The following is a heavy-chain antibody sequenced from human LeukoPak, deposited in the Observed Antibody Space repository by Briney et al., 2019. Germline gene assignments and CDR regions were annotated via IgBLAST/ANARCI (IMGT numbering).Heavy chain of an antibody. J-gene: IGHJ4*02. CDR3: ATPLVPGRGRFDY. CDR1: GFTFSSYA. Sequence: PGGSLRLSCAASGFTFSSYAMSWVRQAPGKGLEWVSSLSVSGGSTYYADSVQGRFTISRDNSKNTLYLQMNSLRAEDTAVYYCATPLVPGRGRFDYWGQGTLVTVSS. D-gene: IGHD1-26*01. CDR2: LSVSGGST. V-gene: IGHV3-23*01.